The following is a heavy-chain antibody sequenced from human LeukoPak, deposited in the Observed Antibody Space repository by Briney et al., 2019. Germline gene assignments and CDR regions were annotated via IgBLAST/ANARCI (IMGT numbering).Heavy chain of an antibody. CDR1: GYTFTSYA. CDR3: ARVLEVPPLSMVRGPFYYFDY. Sequence: GASVKVSCKASGYTFTSYAMHWVRQAPGQRLEWMGWINAGNGNTKYSQKFQGRVTITRDTSASTAYMELSSLRSEDTAVYYCARVLEVPPLSMVRGPFYYFDYWGQGTLVTVSS. CDR2: INAGNGNT. J-gene: IGHJ4*02. V-gene: IGHV1-3*01. D-gene: IGHD3-10*01.